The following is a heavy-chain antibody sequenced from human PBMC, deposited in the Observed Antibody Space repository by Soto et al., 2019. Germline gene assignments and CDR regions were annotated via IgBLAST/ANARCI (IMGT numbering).Heavy chain of an antibody. V-gene: IGHV1-69*13. CDR1: GGTFSSYA. J-gene: IGHJ6*02. CDR2: IIPIFDTA. CDR3: ARHDCISSSCYYYYYYGMDV. Sequence: ASVKVSCKASGGTFSSYAISWVRQAPGQGLECMGGIIPIFDTANYAQNFQGRVTITADEYTSTAYMELSSLRSEDTAVYYCARHDCISSSCYYYYYYGMDVWGQGTTVTVPS. D-gene: IGHD2-2*01.